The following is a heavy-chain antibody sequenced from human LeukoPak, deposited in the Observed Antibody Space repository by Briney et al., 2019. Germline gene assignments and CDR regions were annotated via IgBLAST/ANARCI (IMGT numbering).Heavy chain of an antibody. CDR2: ISYDGSNK. CDR1: GFTFSSYS. CDR3: ARLLEYSSSKKVNYFDY. V-gene: IGHV3-30*03. D-gene: IGHD6-6*01. Sequence: GGSLRLSCAASGFTFSSYSMNWVRQAPGKGLEWVAVISYDGSNKYYADSVKGRFTISRDNSKNTLYLQMNSLRAEDTAVYYCARLLEYSSSKKVNYFDYWGQGTLVTVSS. J-gene: IGHJ4*02.